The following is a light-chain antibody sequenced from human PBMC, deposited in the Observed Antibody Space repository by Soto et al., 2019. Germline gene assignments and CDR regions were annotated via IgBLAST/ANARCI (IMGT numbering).Light chain of an antibody. Sequence: EIVLTQSRAALSLSPGERATLSCRASQSVSSYLASYQQKPGQAPRLLIYDASNRATGIPARFSGSGSGTNFTLPTSSTEPEHFAVYYCQQPRTWKTTFAKAPPPEIK. V-gene: IGKV3-11*01. J-gene: IGKJ5*01. CDR2: DAS. CDR1: QSVSSY. CDR3: QQPRTWKTT.